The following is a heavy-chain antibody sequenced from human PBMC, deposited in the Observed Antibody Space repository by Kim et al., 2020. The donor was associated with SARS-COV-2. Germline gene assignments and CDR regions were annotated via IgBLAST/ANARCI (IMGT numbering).Heavy chain of an antibody. CDR3: AKEAGDGGNYRDPFDI. J-gene: IGHJ3*02. D-gene: IGHD1-26*01. Sequence: GGSLRLSCAASQITFSAYGMSWVRQAPGKVLEWVSTISPSGGTTYYAYSVGGRFTISRDNSKNTLFLQMNSLRVEDTAIYFCAKEAGDGGNYRDPFDIWGQGTMVTVSS. V-gene: IGHV3-23*01. CDR1: QITFSAYG. CDR2: ISPSGGTT.